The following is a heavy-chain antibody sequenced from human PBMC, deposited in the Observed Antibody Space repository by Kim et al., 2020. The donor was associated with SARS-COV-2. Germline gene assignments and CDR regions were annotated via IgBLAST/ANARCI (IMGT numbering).Heavy chain of an antibody. Sequence: GGSLRLSCAASGFTFSSYAMSWVRQAPGKGLEWVSAISGSGGSTYYADSVKGRFTISRDNSKNTLYLQMNSLRAEDTAVYYCAGSTVAALLYYYYGMDVWGQGTTVTVSS. CDR1: GFTFSSYA. CDR2: ISGSGGST. D-gene: IGHD6-19*01. J-gene: IGHJ6*02. V-gene: IGHV3-23*01. CDR3: AGSTVAALLYYYYGMDV.